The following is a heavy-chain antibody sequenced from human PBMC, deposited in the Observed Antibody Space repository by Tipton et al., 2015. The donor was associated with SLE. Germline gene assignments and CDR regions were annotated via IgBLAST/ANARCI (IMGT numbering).Heavy chain of an antibody. CDR3: ASEEGHFDY. Sequence: QLVQSGAEVKKPGASVKVSCKASGYTFTSYYMHWVRQAPGQGLEWMGIINPSGSSTSYAQKFQCRVTRTRDTSTSPVYMELSSPGSEYTAVDYCASEEGHFDYWGLGTLVTVSS. V-gene: IGHV1-46*01. CDR2: INPSGSST. CDR1: GYTFTSYY. J-gene: IGHJ4*02.